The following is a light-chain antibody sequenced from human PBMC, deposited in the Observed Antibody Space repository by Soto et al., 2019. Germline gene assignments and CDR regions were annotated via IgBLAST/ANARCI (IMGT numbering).Light chain of an antibody. Sequence: EIVLTQSPGTLSLSPGERATLSCRASQSVSSSYLARYQQKPGQAPRLLIYGASSRATGIPDRFSGSGSGTDFTLTISRLEPEDVAVYYCQQYGRSPPVTFGGGPKVEIK. CDR2: GAS. CDR1: QSVSSSY. CDR3: QQYGRSPPVT. V-gene: IGKV3-20*01. J-gene: IGKJ4*01.